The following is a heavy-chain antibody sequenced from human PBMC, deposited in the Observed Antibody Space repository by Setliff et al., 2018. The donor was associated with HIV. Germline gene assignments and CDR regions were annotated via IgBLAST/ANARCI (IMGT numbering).Heavy chain of an antibody. V-gene: IGHV3-66*01. CDR1: GFTVSSNY. Sequence: PGGSLRLSCAASGFTVSSNYMSWVRQAPGKGLEWVSLIYSGGSTYYADSVRGRFTISRDNSKNTVYLQMNSLRAEDTAVYYCARDDKFAFDYWGLGTLVTVSS. CDR3: ARDDKFAFDY. CDR2: IYSGGST. D-gene: IGHD3-10*01. J-gene: IGHJ4*02.